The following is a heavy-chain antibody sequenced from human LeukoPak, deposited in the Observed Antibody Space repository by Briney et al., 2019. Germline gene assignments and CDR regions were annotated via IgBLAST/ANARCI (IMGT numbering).Heavy chain of an antibody. CDR3: AKDPGYHDSSGYYY. J-gene: IGHJ4*02. D-gene: IGHD3-22*01. V-gene: IGHV3-23*01. Sequence: GGSLRLSCAASGFTFSGYGMSWVRQAPGKGLEWVSGISGSGGSTYYADSVKGRFTISRDNSKNTLYLQMNSLRAEDTAVYYCAKDPGYHDSSGYYYWGQGTLVTVSS. CDR1: GFTFSGYG. CDR2: ISGSGGST.